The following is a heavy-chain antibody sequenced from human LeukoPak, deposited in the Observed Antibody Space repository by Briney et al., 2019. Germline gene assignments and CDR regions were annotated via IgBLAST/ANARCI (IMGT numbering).Heavy chain of an antibody. V-gene: IGHV3-30-3*01. CDR3: ANAAHPFGYNSSGIDV. CDR1: GFTFSSYA. Sequence: RAGGSLRLSCAASGFTFSSYAMHWVRQAPGKGLEWVAVISHDGSSKFYADSVKGRYTISRDNSKNTLYLRMNSLRAEDPAVYSCANAAHPFGYNSSGIDVWGQGTKVTVSS. D-gene: IGHD3-3*01. CDR2: ISHDGSSK. J-gene: IGHJ6*02.